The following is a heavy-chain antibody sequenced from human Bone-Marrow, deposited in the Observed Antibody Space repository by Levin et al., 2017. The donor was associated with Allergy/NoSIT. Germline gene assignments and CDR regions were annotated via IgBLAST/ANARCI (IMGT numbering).Heavy chain of an antibody. J-gene: IGHJ4*02. CDR1: GYSFTTYA. Sequence: EASVKVSCKASGYSFTTYAITWVRQAPGQELEWMGWITTDSGETRYAHDLQGRVTMTTDSSTTTAYMELRSLTSADTAMYFCARVGYYADSGAFNYWGQGTLVTVSS. V-gene: IGHV1-18*01. CDR2: ITTDSGET. D-gene: IGHD4-17*01. CDR3: ARVGYYADSGAFNY.